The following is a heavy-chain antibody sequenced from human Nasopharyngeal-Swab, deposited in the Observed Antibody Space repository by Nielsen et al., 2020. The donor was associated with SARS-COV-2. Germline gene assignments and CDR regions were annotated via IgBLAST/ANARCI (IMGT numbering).Heavy chain of an antibody. J-gene: IGHJ4*02. CDR3: ATAYNGNYYWDY. V-gene: IGHV5-51*01. CDR1: GYSFSSYW. D-gene: IGHD1-7*01. CDR2: MHPRDSDT. Sequence: KVSCKGSGYSFSSYWIGWVRQMPGKGLEWMGIMHPRDSDTRYSPSFQGQVTISADKSISTAYLQWSSLKASDTAMYYCATAYNGNYYWDYWGQGTLVTVSS.